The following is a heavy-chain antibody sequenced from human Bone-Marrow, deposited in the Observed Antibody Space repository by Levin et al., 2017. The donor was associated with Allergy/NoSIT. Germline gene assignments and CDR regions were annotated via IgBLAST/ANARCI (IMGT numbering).Heavy chain of an antibody. V-gene: IGHV4-4*07. Sequence: SETLSLTCTVSGGSISNYYWSWVRQPAGKGLEWIGRIYTRGSTNYNPSLKSRVTMSVDTSKNQFSLRLTSVTAADTAVYYCARDSDFWSGYIGSDYWGQGTLVTVSS. CDR2: IYTRGST. J-gene: IGHJ4*02. D-gene: IGHD3-3*01. CDR3: ARDSDFWSGYIGSDY. CDR1: GGSISNYY.